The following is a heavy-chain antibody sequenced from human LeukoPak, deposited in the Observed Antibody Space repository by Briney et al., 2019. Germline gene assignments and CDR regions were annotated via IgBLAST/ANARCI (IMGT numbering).Heavy chain of an antibody. CDR3: ARGVGNENY. CDR2: IYYSGST. CDR1: GGSTSSYY. V-gene: IGHV4-59*01. J-gene: IGHJ4*02. D-gene: IGHD1-1*01. Sequence: SETLSLTCIVSGGSTSSYYWSWIRQPPGKGLEWIGYIYYSGSTNYNPSLKSRVTISVDTSKNQFSLKLSSVTAADTAVYYCARGVGNENYWGQGTLVTVSS.